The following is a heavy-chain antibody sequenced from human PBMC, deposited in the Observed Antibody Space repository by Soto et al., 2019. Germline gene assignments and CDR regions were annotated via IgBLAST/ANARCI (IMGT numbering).Heavy chain of an antibody. CDR3: ARDSRDIAVAGAHFDY. Sequence: SVKVSCKASGGTFSSYAISWVRQAPGQGLEWMGGIIPIFGTANYAQKFQGRVTITADESTSTAYMELSSLRSEDTAVYYCARDSRDIAVAGAHFDYWGQGTLVTVSS. CDR1: GGTFSSYA. D-gene: IGHD6-19*01. V-gene: IGHV1-69*13. J-gene: IGHJ4*02. CDR2: IIPIFGTA.